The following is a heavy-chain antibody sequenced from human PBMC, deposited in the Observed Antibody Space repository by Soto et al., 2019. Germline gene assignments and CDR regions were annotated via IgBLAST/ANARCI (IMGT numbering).Heavy chain of an antibody. D-gene: IGHD1-1*01. J-gene: IGHJ4*02. Sequence: QVQLVQSGAEVRKPGASVKVSRKASGYTFSDYYIHWVRQAPGQGLGWMGWINPNSGGTKYAPKFQGGVTMTRDTSITTAYMELSRLRSGDTAVYYCAREPATAKPEGVDFWGQGTLVTVSS. CDR2: INPNSGGT. V-gene: IGHV1-2*02. CDR3: AREPATAKPEGVDF. CDR1: GYTFSDYY.